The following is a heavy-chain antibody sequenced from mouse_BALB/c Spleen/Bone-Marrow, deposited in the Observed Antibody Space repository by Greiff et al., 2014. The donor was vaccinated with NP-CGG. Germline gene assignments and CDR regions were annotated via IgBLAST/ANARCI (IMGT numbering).Heavy chain of an antibody. CDR1: GFTFSDYY. V-gene: IGHV5-12*02. D-gene: IGHD5-2*01. J-gene: IGHJ2*01. CDR2: ISNDGGST. Sequence: EVKLVESGGTLVQPGGSLKLSCATSGFTFSDYYMYWVRQTPEKRLEWVAHISNDGGSTYYPDTVKGRFTISRDNAKNTLYLQMSRLKSEDTAMYYCVRLKEYSYFDYWGQGTTLTVSS. CDR3: VRLKEYSYFDY.